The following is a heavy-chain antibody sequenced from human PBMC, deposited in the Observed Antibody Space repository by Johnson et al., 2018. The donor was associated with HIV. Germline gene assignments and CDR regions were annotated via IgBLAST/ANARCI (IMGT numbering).Heavy chain of an antibody. Sequence: EVQLVESGGGVVRPGGSLRLSCAASGFTFDDYGMSWVRQAPGKGLEWVSGINWNGGSTGYADSVKGRFTISRDNAKNSLYLQMNSLRAEATALYYCARDLGAAAGTPHDAFDIWGHGTMVTVSS. D-gene: IGHD6-13*01. CDR1: GFTFDDYG. CDR3: ARDLGAAAGTPHDAFDI. CDR2: INWNGGST. V-gene: IGHV3-20*04. J-gene: IGHJ3*02.